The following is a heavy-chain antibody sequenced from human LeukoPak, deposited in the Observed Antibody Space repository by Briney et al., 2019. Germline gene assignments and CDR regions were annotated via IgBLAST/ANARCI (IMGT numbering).Heavy chain of an antibody. V-gene: IGHV1-69*13. D-gene: IGHD3-22*01. CDR3: ARVLDYYDSSGYSYYYYYYMDV. CDR2: IITIFGTA. J-gene: IGHJ6*03. Sequence: GASVKLSCKASAGTFSSYAISWVRHPPGQGLEWMGGIITIFGTANYAQKFQGRVTITADESTSTAYMELKSLRSEATAAAYCARVLDYYDSSGYSYYYYYYMDVWGKGTTATVSS. CDR1: AGTFSSYA.